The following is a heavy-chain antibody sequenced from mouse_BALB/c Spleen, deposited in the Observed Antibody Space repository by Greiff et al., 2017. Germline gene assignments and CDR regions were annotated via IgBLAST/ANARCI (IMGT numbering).Heavy chain of an antibody. J-gene: IGHJ4*01. CDR1: GFSLTSYG. V-gene: IGHV2-9*02. CDR3: ARDSGGSSPYYAMDY. D-gene: IGHD1-1*01. CDR2: IWAGGST. Sequence: VQLQQSGPGLVAPSQSLSITCTVSGFSLTSYGVHWVRQPPGKGLEWLGVIWAGGSTNSNSALMSRLSISKDNSKSQVFLKMNSLQTDDTAMYYCARDSGGSSPYYAMDYWDQGTSVTVSS.